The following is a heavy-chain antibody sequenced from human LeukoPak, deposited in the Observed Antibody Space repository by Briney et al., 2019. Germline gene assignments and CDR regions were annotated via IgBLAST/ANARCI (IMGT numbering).Heavy chain of an antibody. Sequence: GGSLRLSCAASGFTFNNYAMTWVRQAPGKGLEWVSAITVGGGTTYYADSVRGRFTISRDNSKNTLYLQMNSLRAEDTAIYYCANFLSSYYYYMDVWGKGTTVTVSS. D-gene: IGHD2/OR15-2a*01. V-gene: IGHV3-23*01. J-gene: IGHJ6*03. CDR2: ITVGGGTT. CDR3: ANFLSSYYYYMDV. CDR1: GFTFNNYA.